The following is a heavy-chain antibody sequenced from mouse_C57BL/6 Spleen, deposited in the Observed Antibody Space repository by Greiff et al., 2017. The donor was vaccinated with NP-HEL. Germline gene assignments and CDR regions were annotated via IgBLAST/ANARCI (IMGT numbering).Heavy chain of an antibody. D-gene: IGHD4-1*01. V-gene: IGHV5-12*01. Sequence: EVMLVESGGGLVQPGGSLKLSCAASGFTFSDYYMYWVRQTPEKRLEWVAYISNGGGSTYYPDTVKGRFTISRDNAKNTLYLQMSRLKSEDTAMYYCARSNWDPYYFDYWGQGTTLTVSS. CDR3: ARSNWDPYYFDY. J-gene: IGHJ2*01. CDR2: ISNGGGST. CDR1: GFTFSDYY.